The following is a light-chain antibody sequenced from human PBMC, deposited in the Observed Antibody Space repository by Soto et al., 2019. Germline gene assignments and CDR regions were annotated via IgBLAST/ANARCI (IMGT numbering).Light chain of an antibody. CDR2: DAS. J-gene: IGKJ5*01. CDR3: QQSYSTPPT. CDR1: QSISSW. V-gene: IGKV1-5*01. Sequence: GDRVTITCRASQSISSWLAWYQQKPGKAPKLLIYDASSLESGVPSRFSGSGSGTEFTLTISSLQPEDFATYYCQQSYSTPPTFGQGTRLEIK.